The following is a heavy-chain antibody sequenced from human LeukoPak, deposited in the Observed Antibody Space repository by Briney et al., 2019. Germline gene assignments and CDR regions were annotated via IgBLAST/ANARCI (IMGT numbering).Heavy chain of an antibody. D-gene: IGHD3-10*01. J-gene: IGHJ6*02. Sequence: SSETLSLTCTVSGGSISSSSYYWGWIRQPPGKGLEWIGSIYYSGSTYYNPSLKSRVTISVDTSKNQFSLKLSSVTAADTAVYYCAREEEPVIAPYGMDVWGQGTTVTVSS. CDR2: IYYSGST. V-gene: IGHV4-39*07. CDR3: AREEEPVIAPYGMDV. CDR1: GGSISSSSYY.